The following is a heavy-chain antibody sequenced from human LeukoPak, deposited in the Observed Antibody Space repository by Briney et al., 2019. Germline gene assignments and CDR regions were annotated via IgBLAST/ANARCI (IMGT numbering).Heavy chain of an antibody. Sequence: SETLSLTCAVYGGSFSGYYWSWIRQPPGKGLEWIGEINHSGSTNYNPSLKSRDTISVDTSKNQFSLKLSSVTAADTAVYYCARGKRGSSRYYYYGMDVWGQGTTVTVSS. D-gene: IGHD6-13*01. J-gene: IGHJ6*02. CDR2: INHSGST. CDR3: ARGKRGSSRYYYYGMDV. CDR1: GGSFSGYY. V-gene: IGHV4-34*01.